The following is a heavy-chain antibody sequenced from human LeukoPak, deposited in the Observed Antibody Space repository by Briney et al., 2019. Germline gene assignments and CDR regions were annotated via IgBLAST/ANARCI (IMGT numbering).Heavy chain of an antibody. D-gene: IGHD6-6*01. J-gene: IGHJ4*02. CDR2: ISISSTTI. CDR1: GFTFSSHW. V-gene: IGHV3-48*02. Sequence: PGGSLRLSCAASGFTFSSHWMNWVRQAPGKGLEWVSYISISSTTIYYADSVRGRFTISRDNAKSSLYLQMNSLRDEDTAVYYCARIRAPSYYFDYWGQGTLVTVSS. CDR3: ARIRAPSYYFDY.